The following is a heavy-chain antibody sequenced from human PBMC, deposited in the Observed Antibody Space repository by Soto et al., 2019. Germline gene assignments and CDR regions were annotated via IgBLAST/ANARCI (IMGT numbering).Heavy chain of an antibody. CDR1: GYTFVSYA. V-gene: IGHV1-69*04. J-gene: IGHJ5*02. CDR2: IIPILGIA. CDR3: ARDRDYGDLVNWFDP. Sequence: SVKVSCKASGYTFVSYAISWVRQAPGQGLEWMGRIIPILGIANYAQKFQGRVTITADKSTSTAYMELSSLRSEDTAVYYCARDRDYGDLVNWFDPWGQGTLVTVSS. D-gene: IGHD4-17*01.